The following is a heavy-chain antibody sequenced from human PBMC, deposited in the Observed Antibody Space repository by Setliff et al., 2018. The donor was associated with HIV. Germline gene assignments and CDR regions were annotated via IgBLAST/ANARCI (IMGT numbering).Heavy chain of an antibody. J-gene: IGHJ4*02. CDR3: AKARTTVTSALDS. Sequence: PGGSLRLSCVASGFTFRNYWMTWVRQAPGKGLEWVANIKGDGSEQYYVASVKGRFTISRDNFKNSLYLQMTSLRAEDTAIYYCAKARTTVTSALDSWGQGTLVTVS. CDR1: GFTFRNYW. D-gene: IGHD4-17*01. CDR2: IKGDGSEQ. V-gene: IGHV3-7*03.